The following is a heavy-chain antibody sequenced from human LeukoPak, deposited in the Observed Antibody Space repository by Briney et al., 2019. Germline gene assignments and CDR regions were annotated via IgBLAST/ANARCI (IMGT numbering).Heavy chain of an antibody. CDR3: ARGVVVAGNWFDP. CDR1: GFTFSSYA. CDR2: ISYDGSNK. V-gene: IGHV3-30-3*01. J-gene: IGHJ5*02. Sequence: GGSLRLSCAASGFTFSSYAMHWVRQAPGKGLEWVAVISYDGSNKYYADSVKGRFTISRDNPKNTLYLQMNSLRAEDTAVYYCARGVVVAGNWFDPWGQGTLVTVSS. D-gene: IGHD2-15*01.